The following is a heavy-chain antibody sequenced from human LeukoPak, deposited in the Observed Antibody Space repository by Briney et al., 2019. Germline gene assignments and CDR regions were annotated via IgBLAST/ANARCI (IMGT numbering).Heavy chain of an antibody. Sequence: SETLSLTCAVYGGSFSGYYWSWIRQPPGKGLEWIGEINHSGSTNYNPSLKSRVTISVDTSKNQFSLKLSSVTAADTAVYYCAYCSSTSCYPRFDPWGQGTPVTVS. CDR3: AYCSSTSCYPRFDP. J-gene: IGHJ5*02. D-gene: IGHD2-2*01. V-gene: IGHV4-34*01. CDR2: INHSGST. CDR1: GGSFSGYY.